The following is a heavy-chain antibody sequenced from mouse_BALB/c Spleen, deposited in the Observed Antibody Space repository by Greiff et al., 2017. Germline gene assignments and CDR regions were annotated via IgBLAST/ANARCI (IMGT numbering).Heavy chain of an antibody. CDR2: ISSGGGST. V-gene: IGHV5-12-1*01. J-gene: IGHJ2*01. Sequence: DVMLVESGGGLVKPGGSLKLSCAASGFAFSSYDMSWVRQTPEKRLEWVAYISSGGGSTYYPDTVKGRFTISRDNAKNTLYLQMSSLKSEDTAMYYCARPHYYGSSFDYWGQGTTLTVSS. D-gene: IGHD1-1*01. CDR3: ARPHYYGSSFDY. CDR1: GFAFSSYD.